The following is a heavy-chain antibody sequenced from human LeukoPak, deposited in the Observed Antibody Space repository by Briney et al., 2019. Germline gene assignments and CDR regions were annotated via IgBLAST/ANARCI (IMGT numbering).Heavy chain of an antibody. Sequence: GGSLRLSCAASGFTFSSYSMNWVRQAPGKGLEWVSSISSSSSYIYYADSVKGRFTISRDNAKNSLYLQTNSLRVEDTAVYYCARNSGSNPFDYWGQGTLVTVSS. J-gene: IGHJ4*02. CDR2: ISSSSSYI. CDR3: ARNSGSNPFDY. CDR1: GFTFSSYS. D-gene: IGHD1-26*01. V-gene: IGHV3-21*01.